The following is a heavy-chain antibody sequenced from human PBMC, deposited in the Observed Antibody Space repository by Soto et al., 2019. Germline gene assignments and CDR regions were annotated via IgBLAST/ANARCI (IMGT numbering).Heavy chain of an antibody. Sequence: SVKVSCKASGYTFTNYAMHWVRQAPGQRLEWMGWINAGNGNTKYSQKFQGRVTITRDTSASTAYMELSSLRSEDTAVYYCVRDPGSSGFSFDYWGPGTLVTVSS. CDR1: GYTFTNYA. CDR3: VRDPGSSGFSFDY. J-gene: IGHJ4*02. D-gene: IGHD3-22*01. CDR2: INAGNGNT. V-gene: IGHV1-3*01.